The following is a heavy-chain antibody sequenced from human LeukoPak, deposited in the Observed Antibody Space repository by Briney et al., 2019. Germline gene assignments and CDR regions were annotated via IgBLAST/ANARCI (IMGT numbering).Heavy chain of an antibody. Sequence: ASVKVSFKASGYTFARYYMHWVRQAPGQGLEWMGIINPSGDSTRYAQKLQDRVAMTRDASTNTVYMDLSSLRSEDTAVYYCARGTGSGSYHYFEYWGQGTLVTVSS. J-gene: IGHJ4*02. CDR2: INPSGDST. CDR3: ARGTGSGSYHYFEY. V-gene: IGHV1-46*04. CDR1: GYTFARYY. D-gene: IGHD3-10*01.